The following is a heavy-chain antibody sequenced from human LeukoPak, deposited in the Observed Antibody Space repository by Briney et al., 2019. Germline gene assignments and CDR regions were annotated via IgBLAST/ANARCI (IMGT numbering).Heavy chain of an antibody. CDR3: ARGLGGVAARLYGY. V-gene: IGHV3-21*01. Sequence: KPGGSLRLSCAASGFTFSSYSMNWVRQAPGKGLEWVSSISSSSSYIYYADSVKGRFTISRDNAKNSLYLQMNSLRAEDTAVYYCARGLGGVAARLYGYWGQGTLVTVSS. D-gene: IGHD6-6*01. CDR1: GFTFSSYS. CDR2: ISSSSSYI. J-gene: IGHJ4*02.